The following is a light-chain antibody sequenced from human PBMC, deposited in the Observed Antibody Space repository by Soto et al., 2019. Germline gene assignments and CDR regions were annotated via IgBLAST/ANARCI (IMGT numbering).Light chain of an antibody. CDR2: DVS. J-gene: IGLJ1*01. CDR1: SSDVGGYNY. Sequence: QSVLTQPASVSGSPGQSITISCTGTSSDVGGYNYVSWYQQHPGKAPKLMIYDVSNRPSGVSNRFSGSKSGNTASPTISGLQAEDEADYYCSSYTRSSTEVXGTGTKVTVL. CDR3: SSYTRSSTEV. V-gene: IGLV2-14*01.